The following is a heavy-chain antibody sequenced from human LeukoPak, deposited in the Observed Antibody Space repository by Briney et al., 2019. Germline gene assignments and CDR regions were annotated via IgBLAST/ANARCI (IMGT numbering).Heavy chain of an antibody. CDR3: ARQGRIPTYHDYPVSYFDY. V-gene: IGHV4-39*01. Sequence: PSETLSLTCTVSGGSISSSSYYWGWIRQPPGKGLEWIGSIYYSGSTYYNPSLKSRVTISVDTSKNQFSLKLSSVTAADTAVYYCARQGRIPTYHDYPVSYFDYWGQGTLVTVSS. J-gene: IGHJ4*02. CDR2: IYYSGST. D-gene: IGHD4-11*01. CDR1: GGSISSSSYY.